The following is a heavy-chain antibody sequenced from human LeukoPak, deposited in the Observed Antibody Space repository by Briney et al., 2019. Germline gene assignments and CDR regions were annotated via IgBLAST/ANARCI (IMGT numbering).Heavy chain of an antibody. Sequence: PGGSLRLSCAASGFTFSSYAMSWVRQAPGKGLGWVSAISGSGGSTYYADSVKGRFTLSRDNSKNTLYLQMNSLRAEDTALYYCARVTYFDSLYYFDYWGQGILVTVSS. J-gene: IGHJ4*02. CDR1: GFTFSSYA. CDR3: ARVTYFDSLYYFDY. CDR2: ISGSGGST. V-gene: IGHV3-23*01. D-gene: IGHD2/OR15-2a*01.